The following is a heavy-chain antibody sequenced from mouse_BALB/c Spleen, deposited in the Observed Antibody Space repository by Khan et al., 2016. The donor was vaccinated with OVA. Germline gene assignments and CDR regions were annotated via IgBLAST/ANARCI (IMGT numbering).Heavy chain of an antibody. D-gene: IGHD1-3*01. CDR2: ISTSYGDA. CDR1: GYTFTDFA. CDR3: ARGSGNSRFAY. J-gene: IGHJ3*01. Sequence: QMQLEESGAELVRPGVSVKISCKGSGYTFTDFAMHWVKQSHAKSLEWIGVISTSYGDASYNQKFKGKATMTVDKSSSTAYMELARLTSEDSAIYYCARGSGNSRFAYWGQGTLVTVSA. V-gene: IGHV1S137*01.